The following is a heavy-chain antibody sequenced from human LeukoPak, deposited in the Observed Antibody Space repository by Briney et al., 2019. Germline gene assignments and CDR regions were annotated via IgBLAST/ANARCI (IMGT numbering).Heavy chain of an antibody. CDR1: GGSISNSIYY. CDR2: IYYSGNT. Sequence: KPSETLSLTCTVSGGSISNSIYYWGWIRQPPGKGLEWIGSIYYSGNTYYNPSLRSRVTLSVDTSKNQFSLKLSTVTAADTAVYYCARRLQRMWFGELISDWFDPWGQGTLVTVSS. J-gene: IGHJ5*02. CDR3: ARRLQRMWFGELISDWFDP. V-gene: IGHV4-39*01. D-gene: IGHD3-10*01.